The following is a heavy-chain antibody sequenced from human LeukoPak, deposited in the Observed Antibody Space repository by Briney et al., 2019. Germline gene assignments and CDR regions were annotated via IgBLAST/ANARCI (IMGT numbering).Heavy chain of an antibody. CDR3: ARDVETQWPPSPSYYYYYYGMDV. CDR2: ISGSGGST. V-gene: IGHV3-23*01. J-gene: IGHJ6*02. Sequence: PGGSLRLSCAASGFTFSRYAMSWVRQAPGKGLEWVSAISGSGGSTYYADSVKGRFTISRDNSKNTLYLQMNSLRAEDTAVYYCARDVETQWPPSPSYYYYYYGMDVWGQGTTVTVSS. D-gene: IGHD5-24*01. CDR1: GFTFSRYA.